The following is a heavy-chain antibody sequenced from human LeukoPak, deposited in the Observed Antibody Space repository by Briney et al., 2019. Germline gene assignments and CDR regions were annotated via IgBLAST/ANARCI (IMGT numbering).Heavy chain of an antibody. J-gene: IGHJ4*02. D-gene: IGHD1-26*01. Sequence: PLETLSLSCTVSGYSISSGFYWGWIRRPPGKGLEWIGSIYHSATTHYNSSLKSRVTISVDTSKNQLSLKLISVTAADTSVYYCAREWEQLDYWGQGTLVTVSS. V-gene: IGHV4-38-2*02. CDR3: AREWEQLDY. CDR1: GYSISSGFY. CDR2: IYHSATT.